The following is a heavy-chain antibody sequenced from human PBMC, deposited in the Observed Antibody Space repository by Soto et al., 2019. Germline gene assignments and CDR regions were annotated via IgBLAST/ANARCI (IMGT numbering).Heavy chain of an antibody. V-gene: IGHV1-18*01. D-gene: IGHD3-10*01. CDR2: ISAYNGNT. CDR3: GGGGGGGLLWFGDNYYGMDV. J-gene: IGHJ6*02. Sequence: QVQLVQSGAEVKKPGASVKVSCKASGYTFTSYGISWVRQAPGQGLEWMGWISAYNGNTNYAQKLQGRVTMPTATTTGTAYRGVGGLRSGGTAVYYCGGGGGGGLLWFGDNYYGMDVWGQGTTVTVSS. CDR1: GYTFTSYG.